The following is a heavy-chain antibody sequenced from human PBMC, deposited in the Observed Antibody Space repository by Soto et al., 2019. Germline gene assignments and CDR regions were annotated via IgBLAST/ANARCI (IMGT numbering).Heavy chain of an antibody. CDR3: ATSLVTSRTRVDY. V-gene: IGHV4-31*03. D-gene: IGHD1-26*01. Sequence: SETLSLTCTVSGGSIYTGGFYWSWIRQLPGKGLEWLGYIYYTGSTQYTPSLKSRLTISTDTSDNQFSLRLTSVTAADTAVYYCATSLVTSRTRVDYWGQGTLVTVSS. J-gene: IGHJ4*02. CDR2: IYYTGST. CDR1: GGSIYTGGFY.